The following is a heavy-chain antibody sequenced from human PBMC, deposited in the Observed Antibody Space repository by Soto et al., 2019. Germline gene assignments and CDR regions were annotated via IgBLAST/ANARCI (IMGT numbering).Heavy chain of an antibody. CDR3: ATSLVTSRTRVDY. V-gene: IGHV4-31*03. D-gene: IGHD1-26*01. Sequence: SETLSLTCTVSGGSIYTGGFYWSWIRQLPGKGLEWLGYIYYTGSTQYTPSLKSRLTISTDTSDNQFSLRLTSVTAADTAVYYCATSLVTSRTRVDYWGQGTLVTVSS. J-gene: IGHJ4*02. CDR2: IYYTGST. CDR1: GGSIYTGGFY.